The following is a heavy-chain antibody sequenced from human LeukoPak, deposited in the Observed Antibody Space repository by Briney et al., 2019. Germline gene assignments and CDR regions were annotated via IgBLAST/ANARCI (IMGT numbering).Heavy chain of an antibody. CDR3: ASLYDSSGYRDY. Sequence: PSQTLSLTCTVSGGSISSGGYYWSWIRQHPGKGLEWIGYIYYSGSTYYNATLKSRVTISVDTSKNQCSLKLSSVTAADTAVYYCASLYDSSGYRDYWGQGTLVSVSS. D-gene: IGHD3-22*01. CDR1: GGSISSGGYY. V-gene: IGHV4-31*03. CDR2: IYYSGST. J-gene: IGHJ4*02.